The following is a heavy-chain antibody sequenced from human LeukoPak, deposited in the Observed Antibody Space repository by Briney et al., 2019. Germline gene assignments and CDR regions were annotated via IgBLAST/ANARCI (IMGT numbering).Heavy chain of an antibody. Sequence: GGSLRLSCAASVFTFSSYWMNWVRQAPGKGLVWVSRINSDGSTINYADSVRGRFTISRDNAKNTLYLQMNSLRAEDTAVYYCARSHFYGSGSYQTDDYWGQGTLVTVSS. CDR1: VFTFSSYW. J-gene: IGHJ4*02. V-gene: IGHV3-74*01. D-gene: IGHD3-10*01. CDR2: INSDGSTI. CDR3: ARSHFYGSGSYQTDDY.